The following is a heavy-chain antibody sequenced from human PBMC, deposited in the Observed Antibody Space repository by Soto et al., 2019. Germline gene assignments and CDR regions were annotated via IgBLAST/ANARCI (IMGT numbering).Heavy chain of an antibody. D-gene: IGHD6-13*01. J-gene: IGHJ3*02. CDR2: IFSNDEK. V-gene: IGHV2-26*03. Sequence: QVTLKESGPVLVKPTETLTLTCTISGFSLSNARMGVSWIRQPPGKALEWLAHIFSNDEKSYSTSLKSRLTISKDTSKRQVVLTMTNMDPVDTATYYCARRIAAAGTDAFDIWGQGTMVTVSS. CDR1: GFSLSNARMG. CDR3: ARRIAAAGTDAFDI.